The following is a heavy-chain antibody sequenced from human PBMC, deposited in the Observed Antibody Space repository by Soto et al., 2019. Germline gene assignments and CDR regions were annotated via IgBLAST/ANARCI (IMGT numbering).Heavy chain of an antibody. V-gene: IGHV5-51*01. CDR2: IYPGDSDT. CDR3: ARPDYYFYYFDY. J-gene: IGHJ4*02. Sequence: PWDSLTISGRGSGYSFTRYWIGWVRQMSGKGLEWMGIIYPGDSDTRYSPSFQGQVTISADKSISTAYLQWSSLKASDTAMYYCARPDYYFYYFDYWGRGTLVTFSS. D-gene: IGHD2-21*02. CDR1: GYSFTRYW.